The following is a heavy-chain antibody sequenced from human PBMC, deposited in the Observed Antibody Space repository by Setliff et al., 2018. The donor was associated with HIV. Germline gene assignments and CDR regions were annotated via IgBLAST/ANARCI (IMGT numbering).Heavy chain of an antibody. CDR2: IAYDGSRE. CDR1: GFTFSNYA. CDR3: AKLRYSHDSSGYGIDS. D-gene: IGHD3-22*01. J-gene: IGHJ4*02. V-gene: IGHV3-30*18. Sequence: PGGSLRLSCAASGFTFSNYAMSWVRQAPGKGLEWVTFIAYDGSREQYIDSVKGRFTISRDTSKNTVYLHMDSLKFEDAAMYYCAKLRYSHDSSGYGIDSWGQGTLVTVSS.